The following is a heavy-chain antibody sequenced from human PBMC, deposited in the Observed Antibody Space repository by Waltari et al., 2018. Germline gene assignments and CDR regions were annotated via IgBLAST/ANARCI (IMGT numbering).Heavy chain of an antibody. CDR2: IHGSGKT. CDR1: GDSVSSAYW. Sequence: QVQLQESGPGLVKPSGTLSLTCAVSGDSVSSAYWWSWVHQPPGKGLEWIGQIHGSGKTHYHPSLESRVTVSMDTSNNQFTLKVTSATAADTGVYYCARDRGRGLYLDSWGQGTQVTVSP. CDR3: ARDRGRGLYLDS. D-gene: IGHD2-15*01. J-gene: IGHJ4*02. V-gene: IGHV4-4*02.